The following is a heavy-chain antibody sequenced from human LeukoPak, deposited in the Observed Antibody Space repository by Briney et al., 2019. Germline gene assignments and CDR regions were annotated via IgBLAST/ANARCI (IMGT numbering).Heavy chain of an antibody. Sequence: TSETLSLTCTVSSGSISTSNYYWGWVRQPPGKGLEWIGYIYYSGSTNYNPSLKSRVTISVDTSKNQFSLKLSSVTAADTAVYYCARHSSGYTYGVYYYYYYMDVWGQGTMVTVSS. CDR3: ARHSSGYTYGVYYYYYYMDV. J-gene: IGHJ6*03. V-gene: IGHV4-61*05. CDR2: IYYSGST. D-gene: IGHD5-18*01. CDR1: SGSISTSNYY.